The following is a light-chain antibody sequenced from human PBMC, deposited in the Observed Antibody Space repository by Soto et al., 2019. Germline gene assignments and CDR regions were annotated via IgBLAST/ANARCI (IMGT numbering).Light chain of an antibody. J-gene: IGKJ1*01. CDR3: QRYGGSPWT. V-gene: IGKV3-20*01. CDR1: ESVSNNY. CDR2: GAS. Sequence: EIVLTQSPGTLSLSPGERATLSCRASESVSNNYLAWYQQRPGQAPRLLIYGASIRATDIPGRFGGHGSGTDFMLAINRPEPEDSAVYYCQRYGGSPWTFGEGTEVEI.